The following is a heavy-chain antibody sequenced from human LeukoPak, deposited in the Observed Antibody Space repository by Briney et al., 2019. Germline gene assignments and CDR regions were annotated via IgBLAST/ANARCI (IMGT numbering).Heavy chain of an antibody. Sequence: PGGSLRLSCAASGFTFSNAWMNWVRQAPGKGLEWIGRIKSKTDGETTNYAEPVRGRFTTSRDDSKSAVYLQMNSLKIEDTAVYYCTTDLGTYYHGSQRLIPIDYWGQGTLVTVSS. V-gene: IGHV3-15*07. CDR1: GFTFSNAW. J-gene: IGHJ4*02. CDR2: IKSKTDGETT. D-gene: IGHD3-10*01. CDR3: TTDLGTYYHGSQRLIPIDY.